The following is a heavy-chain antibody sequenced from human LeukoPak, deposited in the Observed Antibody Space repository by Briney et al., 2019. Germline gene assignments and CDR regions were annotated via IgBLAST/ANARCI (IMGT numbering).Heavy chain of an antibody. D-gene: IGHD1-26*01. V-gene: IGHV3-48*03. J-gene: IGHJ4*02. Sequence: PGGSLRLSCAASGFTISSYEMNWVRQPPGKGLEWVSYISSSGSTIYYADSVKGRFTISRDNAKNSLYLQMNSLRAEDTAVYYCARGGGSYIMFFDYWGQGTLVTVSS. CDR1: GFTISSYE. CDR3: ARGGGSYIMFFDY. CDR2: ISSSGSTI.